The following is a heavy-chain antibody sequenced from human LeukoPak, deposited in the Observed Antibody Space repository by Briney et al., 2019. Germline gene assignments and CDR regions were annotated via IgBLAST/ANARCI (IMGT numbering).Heavy chain of an antibody. V-gene: IGHV1-18*01. CDR3: ARESTENIWSGYRYYYYYYGMDV. Sequence: ASVKVSCKASGYTFTSYGISWVRQAPGQGLEWMGWISAYNGNTNYAQKLQGRVTMTTDTSTSTAYMELRSLRSDDTAVYYCARESTENIWSGYRYYYYYYGMDVWGQGTTVTVSS. D-gene: IGHD3-3*01. CDR1: GYTFTSYG. CDR2: ISAYNGNT. J-gene: IGHJ6*02.